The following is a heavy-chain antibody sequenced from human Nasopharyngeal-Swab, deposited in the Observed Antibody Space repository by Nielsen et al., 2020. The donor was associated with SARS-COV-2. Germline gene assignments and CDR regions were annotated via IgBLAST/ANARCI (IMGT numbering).Heavy chain of an antibody. V-gene: IGHV5-51*01. CDR3: ATRSRRDYAFDI. Sequence: GGSLRLSCKGSGSSFTSYWIGWVRQLPGKGLEWMGIIYPGDSDTRYSPSFQGQVTISADKSISTAYLQWSSLKASDTAMYYCATRSRRDYAFDIWGQGAMVTVS. D-gene: IGHD5-24*01. CDR2: IYPGDSDT. CDR1: GSSFTSYW. J-gene: IGHJ3*02.